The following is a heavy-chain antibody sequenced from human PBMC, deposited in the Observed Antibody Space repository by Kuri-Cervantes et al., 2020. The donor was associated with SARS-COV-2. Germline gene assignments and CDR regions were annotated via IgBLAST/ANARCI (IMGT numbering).Heavy chain of an antibody. CDR3: ARDGIVGATPHFDY. CDR2: ISSKSSYR. Sequence: LSLTCAASGFSFSSYSMNWVRQAPGKGLEWVSSISSKSSYRYYADSVKGRFTMSRDDGRNSLYLQMNSLRAEDTAVYYCARDGIVGATPHFDYWGQGTLVTVSS. CDR1: GFSFSSYS. J-gene: IGHJ4*02. D-gene: IGHD1-26*01. V-gene: IGHV3-21*01.